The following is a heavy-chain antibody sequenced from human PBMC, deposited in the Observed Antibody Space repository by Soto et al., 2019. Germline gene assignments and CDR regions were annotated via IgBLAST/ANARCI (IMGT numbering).Heavy chain of an antibody. V-gene: IGHV1-8*01. CDR1: GNTFTSYD. J-gene: IGHJ4*02. CDR2: INPNSGNI. Sequence: ASVKVSCKASGNTFTSYDINWVRQATGHGLEWMGWINPNSGNIDYAQKFQGRVTMTRDTAVRTAYMEVSRLRSDDTAVYYCARGRASGSYYLLDYWGQGTLVTVSS. D-gene: IGHD3-10*01. CDR3: ARGRASGSYYLLDY.